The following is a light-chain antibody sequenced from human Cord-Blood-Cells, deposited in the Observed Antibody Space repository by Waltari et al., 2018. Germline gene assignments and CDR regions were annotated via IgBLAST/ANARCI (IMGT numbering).Light chain of an antibody. CDR1: SSDVGGYNY. J-gene: IGLJ1*01. Sequence: QSALTQPASVSGSPGQSITISCTGTSSDVGGYNYVSWYQQHPGKAPKRMIYDVSKRPSGVSIRFSGSKSGNTASLTISGLQAEDEADYYCSSYTSSSTDVFGTGTKVTVL. V-gene: IGLV2-14*01. CDR3: SSYTSSSTDV. CDR2: DVS.